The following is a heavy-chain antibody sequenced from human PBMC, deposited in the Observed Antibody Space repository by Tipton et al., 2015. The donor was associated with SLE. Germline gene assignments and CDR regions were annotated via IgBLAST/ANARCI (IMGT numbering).Heavy chain of an antibody. Sequence: TLSLTCTVSGGSISITSYYWGWNRQPPGKGLEWIGYIGYGGSTYYNPTLKSRVTISMDTSKNQFSLKLTSVTAADTAVYYCARHVVHGDAFDIGGQGTMVTVSA. J-gene: IGHJ3*02. CDR1: GGSISITSYY. D-gene: IGHD2-2*01. CDR3: ARHVVHGDAFDI. V-gene: IGHV4-31*03. CDR2: IGYGGST.